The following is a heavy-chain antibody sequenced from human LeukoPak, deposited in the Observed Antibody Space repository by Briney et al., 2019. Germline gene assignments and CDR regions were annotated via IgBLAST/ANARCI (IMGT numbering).Heavy chain of an antibody. D-gene: IGHD2-8*01. J-gene: IGHJ4*02. CDR3: ARNQGYCTNSVCYTAFDY. CDR1: GGSISSYY. Sequence: SETLSLTCTVSGGSISSYYWSWIRQPPGKGLEWIGYIYYSGSTNYNSSLKSRVTISVDTSKNQFSLKLSSVTAADTAVYYCARNQGYCTNSVCYTAFDYWGQGTLVTVPS. CDR2: IYYSGST. V-gene: IGHV4-59*01.